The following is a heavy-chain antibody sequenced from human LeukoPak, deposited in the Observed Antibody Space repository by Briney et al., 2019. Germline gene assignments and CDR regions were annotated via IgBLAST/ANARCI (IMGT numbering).Heavy chain of an antibody. V-gene: IGHV3-66*01. CDR3: ARRASMAEFDY. Sequence: GSLRLSCAASGFTVSSNYMNWVRQAPGKGLEWVSVIYSGGSTYYADSVKGRFTISRDNSKNTLYLQMNSLRAEDTAVYYCARRASMAEFDYWGQGTLVTVSS. D-gene: IGHD2/OR15-2a*01. J-gene: IGHJ4*02. CDR1: GFTVSSNY. CDR2: IYSGGST.